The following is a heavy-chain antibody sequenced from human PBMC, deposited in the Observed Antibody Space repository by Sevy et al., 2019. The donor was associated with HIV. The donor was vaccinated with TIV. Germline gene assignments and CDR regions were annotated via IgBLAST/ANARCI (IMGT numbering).Heavy chain of an antibody. CDR2: ISSSSSYT. V-gene: IGHV3-11*06. J-gene: IGHJ6*02. CDR1: GFTFSDYY. D-gene: IGHD3-9*01. CDR3: ASLDYDILTGPSYGMDV. Sequence: GGSLRPSCAASGFTFSDYYMSWIRQAPGKGLEWVSYISSSSSYTNYADSVKGRFTISRDNAKNSLYLQMNSLRAEDTAVYYCASLDYDILTGPSYGMDVWGQGTTVTVS.